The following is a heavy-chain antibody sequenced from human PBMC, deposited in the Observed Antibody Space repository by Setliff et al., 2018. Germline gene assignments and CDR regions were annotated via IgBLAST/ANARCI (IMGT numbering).Heavy chain of an antibody. CDR3: TVYNTGSSKDHY. J-gene: IGHJ4*02. V-gene: IGHV4-59*03. D-gene: IGHD2-8*02. CDR2: IYYSGST. CDR1: GVSISSYY. Sequence: SETLSLTCTVSGVSISSYYWSWIRQPPGKGLEWIGYIYYSGSTNYNPSLKSRVTISVDTSKNQFSLKLSSVTAADTALYYCTVYNTGSSKDHYWGQGTPVTVSS.